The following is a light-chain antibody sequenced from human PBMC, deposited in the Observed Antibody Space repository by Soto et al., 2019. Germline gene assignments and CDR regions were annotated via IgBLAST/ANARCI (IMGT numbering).Light chain of an antibody. J-gene: IGLJ2*01. Sequence: QSALTQPPSVSGAPGQRVTISCTGSSSNIGAGYDVHWYQQPPGTAPKLLIYDNSNRPSGVPDRFSGSKSGTSASLAITGLQAEDEADYYCQSYDSSLTAVVFGGGTKLTVL. CDR3: QSYDSSLTAVV. V-gene: IGLV1-40*01. CDR2: DNS. CDR1: SSNIGAGYD.